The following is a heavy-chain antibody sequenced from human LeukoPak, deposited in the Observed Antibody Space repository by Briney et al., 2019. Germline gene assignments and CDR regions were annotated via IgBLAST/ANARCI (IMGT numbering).Heavy chain of an antibody. J-gene: IGHJ4*02. V-gene: IGHV4-39*01. CDR3: ARRVDTARSIPDRYFDY. Sequence: PSETLSLTCTVSGGSISSSSYYWGWIRQPPGKGLEWIGSIYYSGSTYYNPSLKSRVTISVDTSKNQFSLKLSSVTAADTAVYYCARRVDTARSIPDRYFDYWGQGTLVTASS. D-gene: IGHD5-18*01. CDR1: GGSISSSSYY. CDR2: IYYSGST.